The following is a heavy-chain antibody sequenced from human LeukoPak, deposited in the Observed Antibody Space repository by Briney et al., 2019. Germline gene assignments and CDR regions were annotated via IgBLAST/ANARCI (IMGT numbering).Heavy chain of an antibody. J-gene: IGHJ4*02. Sequence: GGSLRLSCAASGFTFSSYEMNWVRQAPGKGLEWVSYISSGGNTIYYADSVKGRFTISRDNAKNSLYLQMNSLRAEDTAVYYCAREGTAMVSFDYWGQGTLVTVYS. CDR1: GFTFSSYE. CDR2: ISSGGNTI. D-gene: IGHD5-18*01. CDR3: AREGTAMVSFDY. V-gene: IGHV3-48*03.